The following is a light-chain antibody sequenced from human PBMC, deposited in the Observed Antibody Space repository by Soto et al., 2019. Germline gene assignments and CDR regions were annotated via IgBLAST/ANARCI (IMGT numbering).Light chain of an antibody. J-gene: IGKJ3*01. CDR2: DAS. V-gene: IGKV3-11*01. Sequence: EIVLTQSPANLSSSPGERGTLSCRASQSVSSYLAWYQQKPGQAPRLLIYDASNRATGIPARFSGSGSGTDFALTIRSLELEEFSVYYWQQRSNSFGPGTKVDI. CDR3: QQRSNS. CDR1: QSVSSY.